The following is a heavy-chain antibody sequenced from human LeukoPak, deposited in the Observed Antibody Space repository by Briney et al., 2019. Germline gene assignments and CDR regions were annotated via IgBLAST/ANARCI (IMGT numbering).Heavy chain of an antibody. Sequence: SETLSLTCTVSGGSISSSSYYWGWIRQPPGKGLEWIGSIYYGGSTYYNPSLKSRVTISVDTSKNQFSLKLSSVTAADTAVYYCARPTQAYCGGDCSITAPFDYWGQGTLVTVSS. CDR3: ARPTQAYCGGDCSITAPFDY. CDR1: GGSISSSSYY. J-gene: IGHJ4*02. CDR2: IYYGGST. D-gene: IGHD2-21*02. V-gene: IGHV4-39*01.